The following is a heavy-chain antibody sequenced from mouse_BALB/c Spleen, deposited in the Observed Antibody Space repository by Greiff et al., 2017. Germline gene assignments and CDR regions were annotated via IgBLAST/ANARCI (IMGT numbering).Heavy chain of an antibody. D-gene: IGHD1-1*01. CDR1: GYSITSDYA. CDR2: ISYSGST. Sequence: EVMLVESGPGLVKPSQSLSLTCTVTGYSITSDYAWTWIRQFPGNKLEWMGYISYSGSTSYNPSLKSRISITRDTSKNQFFLQLNSVTTEDTATYYCARHYYGSSSAWFAYWGQGTLVTVSA. CDR3: ARHYYGSSSAWFAY. V-gene: IGHV3-2*02. J-gene: IGHJ3*01.